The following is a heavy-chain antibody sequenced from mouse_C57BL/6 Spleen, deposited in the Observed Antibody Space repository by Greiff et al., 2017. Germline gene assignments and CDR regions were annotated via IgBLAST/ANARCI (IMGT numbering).Heavy chain of an antibody. Sequence: QVRLQQPGAELVKPGASVKLSCKASGYTFTSYWMHWVKQRPGQGLEWIGMIHPNSGSTNYNEKFKSKATLTVDKSSSTAYMQLSSLTSEDSAVYYCAYGYDGAWFAYWGQGTLVTVSA. D-gene: IGHD2-2*01. CDR1: GYTFTSYW. CDR3: AYGYDGAWFAY. CDR2: IHPNSGST. V-gene: IGHV1-64*01. J-gene: IGHJ3*01.